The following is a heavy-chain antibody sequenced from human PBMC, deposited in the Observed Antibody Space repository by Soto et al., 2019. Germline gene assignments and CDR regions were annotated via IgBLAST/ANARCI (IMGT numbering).Heavy chain of an antibody. CDR1: GGSISNYY. D-gene: IGHD5-18*01. CDR3: ARGGQLWPTGDY. V-gene: IGHV4-59*01. Sequence: QVQLQESGPGLVKPPETLSLTCTVSGGSISNYYWSWIRQPPGKGLEWIGYIYYSGSTNYNPSLKSRVTISVDTSKNQFSLKLSSVTAADTAVYYCARGGQLWPTGDYWGQGTLVTVSS. CDR2: IYYSGST. J-gene: IGHJ4*02.